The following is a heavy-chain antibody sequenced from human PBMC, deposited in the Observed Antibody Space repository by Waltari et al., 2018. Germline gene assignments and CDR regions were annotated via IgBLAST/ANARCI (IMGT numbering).Heavy chain of an antibody. J-gene: IGHJ4*02. CDR2: IYHSGTT. CDR3: AKSGDNTGSDC. CDR1: GYSISSGSS. V-gene: IGHV4-38-2*01. Sequence: QVQLQESGPGLVKPSETLSLTCAVSGYSISSGSSWGWIRHPPGKGLEWIATIYHSGTTYYNPSLKSRVTISLDTSKNQFSLKLSSVTAADTAVYYCAKSGDNTGSDCWGQGTLVTVSS. D-gene: IGHD3-22*01.